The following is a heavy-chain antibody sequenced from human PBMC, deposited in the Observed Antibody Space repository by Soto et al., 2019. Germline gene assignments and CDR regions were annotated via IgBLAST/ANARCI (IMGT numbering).Heavy chain of an antibody. J-gene: IGHJ1*01. CDR2: ISSSRSSI. CDR1: GFTFSSYW. Sequence: SLRLSCAASGFTFSSYWMHWVRQAPGTGLVWVSSISSSRSSINYADSVKGRFTISRDNAKNSLYLQMNSLRAEDTAVYYCARDISTTVTTSSYFQHWGQGALVTVSS. D-gene: IGHD4-17*01. CDR3: ARDISTTVTTSSYFQH. V-gene: IGHV3-21*01.